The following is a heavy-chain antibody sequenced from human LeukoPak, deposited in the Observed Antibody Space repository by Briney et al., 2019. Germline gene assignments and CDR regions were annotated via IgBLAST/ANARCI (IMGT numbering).Heavy chain of an antibody. CDR3: ARDRKKMNDWGYYYGMDV. D-gene: IGHD1-1*01. Sequence: GASVKVSCKASGYTFTCYYMHWVRQAPGQGLEWMGWINPNSGGTNYAQKFQGWVTMTRDTSICTAYMELSRLRSDDTAVYYCARDRKKMNDWGYYYGMDVWGQGTTVTVSS. CDR1: GYTFTCYY. CDR2: INPNSGGT. J-gene: IGHJ6*02. V-gene: IGHV1-2*04.